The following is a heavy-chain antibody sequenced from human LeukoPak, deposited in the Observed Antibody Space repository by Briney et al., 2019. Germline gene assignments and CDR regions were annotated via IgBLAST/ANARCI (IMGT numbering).Heavy chain of an antibody. J-gene: IGHJ5*02. CDR1: GLSFSTFG. CDR2: ISTSGRTV. Sequence: GGSLRLSCAASGLSFSTFGMHWARQAPGKGLEWISYISTSGRTVDYADSVKGRFTISRDNAKNSLYLQMNSLRAEDTAVYYCAREKMMVSARPFAFDLWGQGTLVTVSS. D-gene: IGHD2-8*01. V-gene: IGHV3-48*04. CDR3: AREKMMVSARPFAFDL.